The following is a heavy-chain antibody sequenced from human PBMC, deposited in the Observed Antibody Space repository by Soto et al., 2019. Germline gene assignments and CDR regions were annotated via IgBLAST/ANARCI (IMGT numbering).Heavy chain of an antibody. CDR2: INHSGST. CDR3: ARVRKYYYGMDV. Sequence: PSETLSLTCAVYGGSFSGYYWSWIRQPPGKGLEWIGEINHSGSTNYNPSLKSRVTISVDTSKNQFSLKLSSVTAADTAVYYCARVRKYYYGMDVWGQGTTVTVPS. CDR1: GGSFSGYY. V-gene: IGHV4-34*01. J-gene: IGHJ6*02.